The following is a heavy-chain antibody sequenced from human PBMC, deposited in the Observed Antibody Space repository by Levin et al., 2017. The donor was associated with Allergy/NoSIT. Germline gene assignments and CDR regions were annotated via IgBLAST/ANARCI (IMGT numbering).Heavy chain of an antibody. D-gene: IGHD1-1*01. CDR3: ARDPRTTYSRYFDY. CDR1: GYAFSTFG. CDR2: INAYNGNT. Sequence: RASVKVSCRTSGYAFSTFGFTWVRQAPGQGLEWVGWINAYNGNTVYGKKFQGRVTLTTDTSTSTAYMDLRSLRSDDTAVYYCARDPRTTYSRYFDYWGQGSLVTVSS. J-gene: IGHJ4*02. V-gene: IGHV1-18*01.